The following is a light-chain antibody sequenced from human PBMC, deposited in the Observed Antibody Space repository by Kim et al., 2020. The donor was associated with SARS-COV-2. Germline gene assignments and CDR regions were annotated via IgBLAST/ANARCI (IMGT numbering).Light chain of an antibody. Sequence: ASVGDRATITCRASQGFSDYLAWFQQKPGKAPKSLIYAASKLHSGVPSRFSGSGSGTEFTLTISSLQPEDFATYYCQQYKTYLWTFGQGTKVDIK. CDR2: AAS. CDR1: QGFSDY. J-gene: IGKJ1*01. CDR3: QQYKTYLWT. V-gene: IGKV1-16*01.